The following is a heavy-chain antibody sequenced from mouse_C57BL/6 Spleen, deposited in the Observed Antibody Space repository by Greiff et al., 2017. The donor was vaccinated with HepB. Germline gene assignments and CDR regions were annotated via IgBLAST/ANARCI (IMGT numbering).Heavy chain of an antibody. CDR1: GYTFTDYY. CDR2: INPNNGGT. D-gene: IGHD1-1*01. Sequence: EVQLQQSGPELVKPGASVKISCKASGYTFTDYYMNWVKQSHGKSLEWIGDINPNNGGTSYNQKFKGKATLTVDKSSSTDYMELHSLTSEDSAVYYCARKGTYGRYFDVWGTGTTVTVSS. J-gene: IGHJ1*03. V-gene: IGHV1-26*01. CDR3: ARKGTYGRYFDV.